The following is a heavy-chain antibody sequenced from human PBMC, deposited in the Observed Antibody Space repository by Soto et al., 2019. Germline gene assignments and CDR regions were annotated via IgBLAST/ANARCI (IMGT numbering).Heavy chain of an antibody. CDR3: ARDPSTINNLIGVCFDP. CDR1: GDTFGRFT. D-gene: IGHD4-4*01. CDR2: IKPISDIT. J-gene: IGHJ5*02. Sequence: QIRLVQSGAEVQKPGSSVRVSCKASGDTFGRFTINWVRQAPGQGLEWMGGIKPISDITNYAQRFQGRVTFTADASTSTVYLELSSLRSEDTVMYYCARDPSTINNLIGVCFDPWGQGTLVTVSS. V-gene: IGHV1-69*01.